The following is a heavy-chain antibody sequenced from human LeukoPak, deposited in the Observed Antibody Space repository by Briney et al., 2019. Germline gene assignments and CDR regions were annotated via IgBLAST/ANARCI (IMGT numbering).Heavy chain of an antibody. D-gene: IGHD1-26*01. CDR2: ISGRSSTI. J-gene: IGHJ4*02. Sequence: GGSLRLSCAASAFTFSDYSMNWVRQAPGKGLEWVSYISGRSSTIYYADSVKGRFTISRDNAKSSMYLQMNSLRAEDTAVYYCARDRPKSGSYYFDYWGQGTLVTVSS. CDR1: AFTFSDYS. CDR3: ARDRPKSGSYYFDY. V-gene: IGHV3-48*01.